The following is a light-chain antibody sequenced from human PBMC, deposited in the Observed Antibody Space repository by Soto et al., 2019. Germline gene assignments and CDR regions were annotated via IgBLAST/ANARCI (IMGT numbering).Light chain of an antibody. J-gene: IGKJ5*01. CDR3: QKSYSTPIN. V-gene: IGKV1-39*01. CDR1: QSIISY. CDR2: AAS. Sequence: EIQLTQSPSTLSASVGDRVTISCRASQSIISYLNWYQQKPGKAPKLLIYAASSLQSGVPSRFSGSGSGTDFTLTISSLQPEDFATYYCQKSYSTPINFGQGKRRAIK.